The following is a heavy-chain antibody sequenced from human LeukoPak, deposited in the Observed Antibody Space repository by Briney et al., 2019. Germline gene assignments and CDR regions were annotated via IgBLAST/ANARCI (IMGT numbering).Heavy chain of an antibody. J-gene: IGHJ3*02. CDR2: ISGSGGST. CDR3: AKCAELRTTYAAFDI. Sequence: PGGSLRLSCAASGFTFSSYAMSWVRQAPGKGLEWVSVISGSGGSTYYADSVKGRFTISRDNSKNTLYLQMNSLRAQDTAVFYCAKCAELRTTYAAFDIWGQGTMVTVSS. CDR1: GFTFSSYA. V-gene: IGHV3-23*01. D-gene: IGHD1-14*01.